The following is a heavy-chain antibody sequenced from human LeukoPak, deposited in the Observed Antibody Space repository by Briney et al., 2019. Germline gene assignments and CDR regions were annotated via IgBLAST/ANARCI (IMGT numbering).Heavy chain of an antibody. V-gene: IGHV3-30-3*02. D-gene: IGHD6-19*01. Sequence: GGSLRLFCAASGFTFSCCAIHWVRQAPGRGLEWVAVISSDENTKFYADSVKGRFTVYRDNSKKTVWLQMNSLRAEDTAVYYCAKKGGSSGRYDYLDYWGQGTLVTVSS. CDR3: AKKGGSSGRYDYLDY. J-gene: IGHJ4*02. CDR1: GFTFSCCA. CDR2: ISSDENTK.